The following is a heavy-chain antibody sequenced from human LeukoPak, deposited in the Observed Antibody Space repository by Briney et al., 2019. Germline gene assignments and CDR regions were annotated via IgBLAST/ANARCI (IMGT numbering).Heavy chain of an antibody. CDR3: ARDNSIVGGTFFDF. CDR1: GFTFSNYG. J-gene: IGHJ4*02. Sequence: GGSLRLSCAASGFTFSNYGLHWVRQAPGKGLEWVAIIWFDGSNKYYADSVKGRFTISRDNSKNTLYLQMNTLRAEDTAVYYCARDNSIVGGTFFDFWGQGTLVTVSS. D-gene: IGHD1-26*01. CDR2: IWFDGSNK. V-gene: IGHV3-33*01.